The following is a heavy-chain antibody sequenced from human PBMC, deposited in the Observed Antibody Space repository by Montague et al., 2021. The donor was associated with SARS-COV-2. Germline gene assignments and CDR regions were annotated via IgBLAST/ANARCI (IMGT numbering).Heavy chain of an antibody. V-gene: IGHV4-39*07. CDR1: GGSISSSSYY. Sequence: SETLSLTCTVSGGSISSSSYYWGWIRQPPGKGLEWLGSIYYSGSTYYXXXLKSRVTISVDTSKNQFSLKLSSVTAADTAVYYCARRYCSSTSCPNWFDPWGQGTLVTVSS. D-gene: IGHD2-2*01. CDR3: ARRYCSSTSCPNWFDP. J-gene: IGHJ5*02. CDR2: IYYSGST.